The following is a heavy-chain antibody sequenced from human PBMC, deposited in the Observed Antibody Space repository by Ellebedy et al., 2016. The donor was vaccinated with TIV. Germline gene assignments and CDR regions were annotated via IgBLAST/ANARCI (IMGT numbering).Heavy chain of an antibody. Sequence: MPSETLSLTCTVSGSTISGYYWGWVRQPPGKGLEWIAYAYYTGTTNYNPSLKSRFAISMDLPKKQFFLRLTSVTPADTALYYCARALNSEPYYYPGMDVWGPGTAVTVSS. CDR3: ARALNSEPYYYPGMDV. V-gene: IGHV4-59*01. J-gene: IGHJ6*02. D-gene: IGHD3-10*01. CDR1: GSTISGYY. CDR2: AYYTGTT.